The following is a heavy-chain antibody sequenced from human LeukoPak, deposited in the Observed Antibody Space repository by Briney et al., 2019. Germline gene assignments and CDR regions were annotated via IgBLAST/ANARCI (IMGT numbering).Heavy chain of an antibody. CDR1: VFTVSSNY. Sequence: GGSLRLSCAASVFTVSSNYMSWVRQAPGKGLEWVSVIYSGGSTYYADSVKGRFTISRDNSKNTLYLQMNSLRAEDTAVYYCARDSRYSGSYYVNYYYGMDVWGQGTTVTVSS. D-gene: IGHD1-26*01. CDR3: ARDSRYSGSYYVNYYYGMDV. V-gene: IGHV3-53*01. CDR2: IYSGGST. J-gene: IGHJ6*02.